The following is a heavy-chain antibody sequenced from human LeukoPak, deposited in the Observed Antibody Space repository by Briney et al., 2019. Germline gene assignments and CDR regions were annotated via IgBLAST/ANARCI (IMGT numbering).Heavy chain of an antibody. D-gene: IGHD4-11*01. V-gene: IGHV4-59*01. CDR1: GGSISSYY. CDR3: ARVSGNNYGPLNWLDP. J-gene: IGHJ5*02. Sequence: SETLSLTCTVAGGSISSYYWSWIRQPPGKGLEWIGYLYYSGSTNYNPSLKSRVTISVDTSKNQFSLKLSSVTAADTAVYYCARVSGNNYGPLNWLDPWGQGTLVTVSS. CDR2: LYYSGST.